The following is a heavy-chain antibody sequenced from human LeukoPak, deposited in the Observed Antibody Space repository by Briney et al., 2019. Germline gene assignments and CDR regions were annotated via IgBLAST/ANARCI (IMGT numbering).Heavy chain of an antibody. CDR2: INHSGST. CDR3: ARHKAGSRAFDY. CDR1: GGSFSGYY. Sequence: SETLSLTCAVYGGSFSGYYWSWIRQPPGKGLEWIGEINHSGSTNYNPSLKSRVTISVDTSKNQFSLKLSSVTAAVTAVYYCARHKAGSRAFDYWGQGTLGTVSS. V-gene: IGHV4-34*01. J-gene: IGHJ4*02. D-gene: IGHD3-10*01.